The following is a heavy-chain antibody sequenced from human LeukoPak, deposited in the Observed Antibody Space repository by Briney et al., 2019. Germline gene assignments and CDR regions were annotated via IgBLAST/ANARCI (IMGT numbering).Heavy chain of an antibody. Sequence: GGSLKLSCAASGFTFSSYTINWVRQAPGRGLEWVSSISTSSSYIYYAASVKGRFTISRDDAKNSLYLQMNSLRAEDTAVYYCARAYCGGDCYSHSNYYYYYYMDVWGKGTTVTVSS. V-gene: IGHV3-21*01. D-gene: IGHD2-21*02. CDR3: ARAYCGGDCYSHSNYYYYYYMDV. CDR2: ISTSSSYI. CDR1: GFTFSSYT. J-gene: IGHJ6*03.